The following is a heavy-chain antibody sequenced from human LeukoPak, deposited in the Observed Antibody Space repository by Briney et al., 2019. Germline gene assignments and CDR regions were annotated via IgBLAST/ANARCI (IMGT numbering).Heavy chain of an antibody. J-gene: IGHJ5*02. D-gene: IGHD3-10*01. CDR3: ARASITMVRLLFDP. Sequence: GGSLRLSCAASGFTFSSYSMNWVRQAPGKGLEWVSYISSSSNTIYYADSVKGRFTISRDNAKNSLYLQMNSLRAEDTAMYYCARASITMVRLLFDPWGQGTLVTVSS. V-gene: IGHV3-48*04. CDR2: ISSSSNTI. CDR1: GFTFSSYS.